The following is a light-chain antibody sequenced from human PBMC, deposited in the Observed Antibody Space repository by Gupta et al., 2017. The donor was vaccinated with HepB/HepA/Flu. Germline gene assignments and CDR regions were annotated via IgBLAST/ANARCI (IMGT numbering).Light chain of an antibody. CDR1: SSDVGGYNY. Sequence: QSALTQPSSVSGSPGPSITISCTATSSDVGGYNYVSWYQQHPGKAPKLMIYDVSNRPSGVSNRFSGSKSGNTASLTISGLQAEDEADYYCSSYTSSSTHYVFGTGTKVTVL. V-gene: IGLV2-14*01. CDR3: SSYTSSSTHYV. CDR2: DVS. J-gene: IGLJ1*01.